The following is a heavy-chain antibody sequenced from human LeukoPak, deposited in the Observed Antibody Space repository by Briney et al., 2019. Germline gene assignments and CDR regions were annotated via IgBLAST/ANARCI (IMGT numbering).Heavy chain of an antibody. CDR1: GFTFSTYF. CDR2: IASDGSHT. CDR3: ARERQDTILHSGAFDI. V-gene: IGHV3-30-3*01. D-gene: IGHD2-21*01. Sequence: GGSLRLSCAASGFTFSTYFMHWVRQAPGKGLEWVADIASDGSHTFYVESVKGRFTISRDNSKNTLCLQMNSLRAEDTAVYSCARERQDTILHSGAFDIWGQGTMVTVSS. J-gene: IGHJ3*02.